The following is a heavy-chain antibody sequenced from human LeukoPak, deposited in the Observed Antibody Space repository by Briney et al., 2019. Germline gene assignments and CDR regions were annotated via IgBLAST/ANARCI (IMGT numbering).Heavy chain of an antibody. V-gene: IGHV1-69*05. CDR3: AADGTD. J-gene: IGHJ4*02. CDR2: IIPRLGTT. Sequence: ASVKVSCKASGGTFNSYAINWVRQAPGQGLEWMGGIIPRLGTTKYIEKFPGRITITTDESTTTAYMELTSLRSEDPAVYYCAADGTDWGQGTLVTVSS. CDR1: GGTFNSYA.